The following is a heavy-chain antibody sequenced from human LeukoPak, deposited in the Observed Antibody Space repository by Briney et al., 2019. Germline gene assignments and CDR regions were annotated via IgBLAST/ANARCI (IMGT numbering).Heavy chain of an antibody. Sequence: GGSLRLSCAASGFSFSNYWINWVRQAPGKGLEWVANIDQDGSEKYYVDSVKGRFTISRDNAKNSLFLQLNSLRAEDTAVYYCARAPGSGKNYMDVWGKGTTVTVSS. J-gene: IGHJ6*03. CDR3: ARAPGSGKNYMDV. CDR1: GFSFSNYW. CDR2: IDQDGSEK. V-gene: IGHV3-7*01.